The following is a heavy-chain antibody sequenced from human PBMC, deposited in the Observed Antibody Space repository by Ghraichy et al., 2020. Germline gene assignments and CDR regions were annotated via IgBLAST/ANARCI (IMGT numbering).Heavy chain of an antibody. V-gene: IGHV1-69*13. CDR3: ARVGDISVVHKGFYYYMDV. J-gene: IGHJ6*03. CDR2: IIPIFGTA. CDR1: GGTFSSYA. D-gene: IGHD4-23*01. Sequence: SVKVSCKASGGTFSSYAISWVRQAPGQGLEWMGGIIPIFGTANYAQKFQGRVTITADESTSTAYMELSSLRSEDTAVYYCARVGDISVVHKGFYYYMDVWGKGTTVTVSS.